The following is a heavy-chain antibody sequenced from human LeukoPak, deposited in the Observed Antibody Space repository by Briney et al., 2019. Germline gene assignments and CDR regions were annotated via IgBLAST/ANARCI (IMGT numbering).Heavy chain of an antibody. D-gene: IGHD4-23*01. J-gene: IGHJ5*02. V-gene: IGHV3-48*03. CDR1: GFTFSTSE. CDR3: ARTKWQLPWT. Sequence: GGSLRLSCATSGFTFSTSELHWVRQAPGKGLEWDSHISSTSSTIYYADSVKGRFTMSRDNAKNLVFLQMNSLRVEDTAVYYCARTKWQLPWTWGQGTQVTVSS. CDR2: ISSTSSTI.